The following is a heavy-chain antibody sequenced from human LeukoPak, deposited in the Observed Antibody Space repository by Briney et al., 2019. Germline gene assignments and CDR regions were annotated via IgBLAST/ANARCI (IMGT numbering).Heavy chain of an antibody. CDR1: GGSISSSSYY. D-gene: IGHD2-2*01. CDR2: IYYSGST. Sequence: SETLPLTCTVSGGSISSSSYYWGWIRQPPGKGLEWIGSIYYSGSTYYNPSLKSRVTISVDTSKNQFSLKLSSVTAADTAVYYCARMSTYRTKYYFDYWGQGTLVTVSS. CDR3: ARMSTYRTKYYFDY. J-gene: IGHJ4*02. V-gene: IGHV4-39*01.